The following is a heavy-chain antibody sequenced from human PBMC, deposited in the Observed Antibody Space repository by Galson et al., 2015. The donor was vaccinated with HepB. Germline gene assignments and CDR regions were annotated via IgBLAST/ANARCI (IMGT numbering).Heavy chain of an antibody. V-gene: IGHV4-4*02. Sequence: TLSLTCAVSGDSISNDRWWSWVRQPPGEGLEWIGEAYHSGGTNYRPSLKSRVTISVEKSKNQFSLKLTSVTAADTAVYYCARAKEGRGYFDDWGQGTLATVSS. J-gene: IGHJ4*02. CDR1: GDSISNDRW. CDR3: ARAKEGRGYFDD. D-gene: IGHD3-10*01. CDR2: AYHSGGT.